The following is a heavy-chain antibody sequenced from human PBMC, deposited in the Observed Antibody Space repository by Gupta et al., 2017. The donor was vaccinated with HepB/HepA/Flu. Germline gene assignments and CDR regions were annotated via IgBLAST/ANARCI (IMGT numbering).Heavy chain of an antibody. CDR1: GFPFSNYW. Sequence: EVELVESAGDLVQHGGSVRPSWAVYGFPFSNYWMSWVRQAPGKGLEWVANIKEDGRKTYYMESVKGRFTISRDNAKSSLYLQMNSLRTEDTGVYYCVRDCSYWGQGTLVTVSS. J-gene: IGHJ4*02. D-gene: IGHD2-15*01. V-gene: IGHV3-7*01. CDR3: VRDCSY. CDR2: IKEDGRKT.